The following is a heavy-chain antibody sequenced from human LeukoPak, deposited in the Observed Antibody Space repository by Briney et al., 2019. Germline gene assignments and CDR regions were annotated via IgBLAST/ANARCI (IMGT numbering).Heavy chain of an antibody. J-gene: IGHJ6*03. V-gene: IGHV3-23*03. Sequence: PGGSLRLSCAASGFTFSSYAMSWVRQAPGKGLEWVSVIYRGGSTYYADSVKGRFTISRDNAKNSLYLQMNSLRAEDTAVYYCARDPDTAMVYYYYYMDVWGKGTTVTVSS. CDR2: IYRGGST. D-gene: IGHD5-18*01. CDR1: GFTFSSYA. CDR3: ARDPDTAMVYYYYYMDV.